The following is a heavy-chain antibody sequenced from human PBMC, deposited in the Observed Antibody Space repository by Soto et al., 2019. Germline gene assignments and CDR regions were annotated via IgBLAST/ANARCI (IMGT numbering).Heavy chain of an antibody. V-gene: IGHV3-7*01. CDR1: GFTFSSDW. CDR2: IKQDGSEK. J-gene: IGHJ6*02. CDR3: ARESYPGYQLRGHYYYGMDV. D-gene: IGHD2-2*01. Sequence: PGGSLRLSCAASGFTFSSDWMSWVRQAPGKGLEWVANIKQDGSEKYYVDSVKGRFTISRDNAKNSLYLQMNSLRAEDTAVYYCARESYPGYQLRGHYYYGMDVWGQGTTVTVSS.